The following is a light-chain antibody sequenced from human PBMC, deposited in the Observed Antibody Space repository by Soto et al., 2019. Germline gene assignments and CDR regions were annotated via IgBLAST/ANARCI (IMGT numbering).Light chain of an antibody. CDR3: QQYNRPIT. CDR1: QSISSY. V-gene: IGKV1-5*01. J-gene: IGKJ5*01. CDR2: DAS. Sequence: DIQMTQSPSSLSASVGDRVTITCRASQSISSYLNWYQQKPGKAPKLLIYDASSLESGVPSRFSGSGSGTEFTLTISSLQPDDFATYYCQQYNRPITFGQGTRLEIK.